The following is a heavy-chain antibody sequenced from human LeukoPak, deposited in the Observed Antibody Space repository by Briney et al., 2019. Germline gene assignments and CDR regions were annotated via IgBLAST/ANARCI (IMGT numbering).Heavy chain of an antibody. Sequence: SETLSLTCTVSNGSISGYYWTWIRQSPGKGLEWIGYIYYTGSTNYNPSLMSRVTMSLDTSKNQFSLKLSSVTAADTAVYYCARGSSGREGYYYYYMDVWGKGTTVTVSS. CDR1: NGSISGYY. CDR3: ARGSSGREGYYYYYMDV. CDR2: IYYTGST. D-gene: IGHD1-26*01. V-gene: IGHV4-59*01. J-gene: IGHJ6*03.